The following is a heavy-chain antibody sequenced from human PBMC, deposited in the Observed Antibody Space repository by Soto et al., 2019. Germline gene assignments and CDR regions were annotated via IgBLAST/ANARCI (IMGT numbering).Heavy chain of an antibody. V-gene: IGHV3-33*01. CDR3: ARDPGSCNYDFDY. D-gene: IGHD2-15*01. CDR1: GFTFSSHA. J-gene: IGHJ4*02. CDR2: IWYDGSKK. Sequence: QVQLVESGGGVVQPGRSLRLSCVASGFTFSSHAMHWVRQAPGKGLEWVAVIWYDGSKKYYADSVKGRFTVARDDSKNTLYLQMNSLRVEDTAVYYCARDPGSCNYDFDYWGQGTLVTVSP.